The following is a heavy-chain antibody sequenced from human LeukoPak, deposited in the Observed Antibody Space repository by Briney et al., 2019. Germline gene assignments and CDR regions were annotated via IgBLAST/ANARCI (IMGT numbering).Heavy chain of an antibody. CDR1: GFTFSSYG. Sequence: PGGSLRLSCAASGFTFSSYGMHWVRQAPGKGLEWVAVILSDGSKEFYTDSVKGRFTISRDNSKNTLYLQMNSLRAEDTAVYYCAKAFIVVVPAAIGDYWGQGTLVTVSS. D-gene: IGHD2-2*01. CDR2: ILSDGSKE. J-gene: IGHJ4*02. V-gene: IGHV3-30*02. CDR3: AKAFIVVVPAAIGDY.